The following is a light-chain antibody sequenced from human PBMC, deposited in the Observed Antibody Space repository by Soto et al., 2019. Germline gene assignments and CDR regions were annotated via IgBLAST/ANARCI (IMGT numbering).Light chain of an antibody. CDR1: QSISNH. J-gene: IGKJ1*01. V-gene: IGKV1-39*01. CDR2: AAS. Sequence: DIPMTQSPSSLSASVEDRVIITCRASQSISNHLNWYQQKPGKAPKLLIFAASSLQGGVPSRFSGSRSGPDFTLTISSLQPEDFATDYFQQSYSSPPTFVQGTKVEIK. CDR3: QQSYSSPPT.